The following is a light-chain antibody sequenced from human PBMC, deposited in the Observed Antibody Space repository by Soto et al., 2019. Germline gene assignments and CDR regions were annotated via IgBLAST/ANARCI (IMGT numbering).Light chain of an antibody. J-gene: IGKJ2*01. CDR3: QQRNSWPRT. CDR1: QSISNN. CDR2: DAS. Sequence: EIVLTQSPATLSLSPGERATLSCRASQSISNNLGWYQQKPGQAPRPIIYDASKRATGIPAKFSGSGSGTDFTLTITSLEPEDFAVYYCQQRNSWPRTFGQGTKMEIK. V-gene: IGKV3-11*01.